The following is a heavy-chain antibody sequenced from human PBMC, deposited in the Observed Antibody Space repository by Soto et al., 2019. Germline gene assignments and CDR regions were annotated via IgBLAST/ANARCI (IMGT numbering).Heavy chain of an antibody. CDR3: ARQWLDSYYFDY. V-gene: IGHV3-64*01. Sequence: GGSLILSCAASGFTFSSYAMHWVRQAPGKGLEYVSAISSNGGSTYYANSVKGRFTISRDNSKNTLYLQMGSLRAEDMAVYYCARQWLDSYYFDYWGQGTLVTVSS. D-gene: IGHD6-19*01. CDR2: ISSNGGST. CDR1: GFTFSSYA. J-gene: IGHJ4*02.